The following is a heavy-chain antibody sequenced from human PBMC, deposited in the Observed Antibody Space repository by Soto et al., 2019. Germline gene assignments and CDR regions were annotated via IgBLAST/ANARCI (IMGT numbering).Heavy chain of an antibody. CDR3: ARDLAYGSDFDY. D-gene: IGHD4-17*01. CDR1: GGTFSSYA. CDR2: IIPIFGTA. J-gene: IGHJ4*02. V-gene: IGHV1-69*13. Sequence: SVKVSCKASGGTFSSYAISWVRQAPGQGLEWMGGIIPIFGTANYAQKFQGRVTITADESTSTAYMELSSLRSEDTAVYYCARDLAYGSDFDYWGQGTLVTVSS.